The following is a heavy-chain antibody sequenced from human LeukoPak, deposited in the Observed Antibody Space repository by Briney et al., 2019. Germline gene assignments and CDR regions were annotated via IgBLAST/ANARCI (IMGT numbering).Heavy chain of an antibody. V-gene: IGHV4-34*01. D-gene: IGHD1-14*01. J-gene: IGHJ6*02. CDR1: GGSFSGYY. CDR2: IYYSGST. CDR3: ARRKLGPNYGMDV. Sequence: SETLSLTCAVYGGSFSGYYWSWIRQPPGKGLEWIGSIYYSGSTYYNPSLKSRVTISVDTSKNQFSLKLSSVTAADTAVYYCARRKLGPNYGMDVWGQGTTVTVSS.